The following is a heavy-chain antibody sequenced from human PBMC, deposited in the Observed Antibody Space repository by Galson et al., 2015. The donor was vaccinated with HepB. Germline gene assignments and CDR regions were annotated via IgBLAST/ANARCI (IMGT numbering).Heavy chain of an antibody. CDR1: GFTFSNAW. V-gene: IGHV3-15*07. J-gene: IGHJ4*02. CDR2: IKSKTDGGTT. CDR3: TTGAKDYDILTGYSH. Sequence: SLRLSCAASGFTFSNAWMNWVRQAPGKGLEWVGRIKSKTDGGTTDYAAPVKGRFTISRDDSKNTLYLQMNSLKTEDTAVYYCTTGAKDYDILTGYSHWGQGTLVTVSS. D-gene: IGHD3-9*01.